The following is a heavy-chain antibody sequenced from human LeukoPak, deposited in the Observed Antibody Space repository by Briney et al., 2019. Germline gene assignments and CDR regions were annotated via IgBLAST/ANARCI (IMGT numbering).Heavy chain of an antibody. J-gene: IGHJ4*02. V-gene: IGHV1-2*02. D-gene: IGHD3-22*01. CDR3: ARFDSSGYFYYFDY. CDR1: GYTFTGYY. Sequence: ASVKVSCKASGYTFTGYYMHWVRQAPGQGLEWMGWINPNSGGTNYAQKFQGRVTMTRDTSISTAYMELSRLRSDDTAVYYCARFDSSGYFYYFDYWGQGTLVTVSS. CDR2: INPNSGGT.